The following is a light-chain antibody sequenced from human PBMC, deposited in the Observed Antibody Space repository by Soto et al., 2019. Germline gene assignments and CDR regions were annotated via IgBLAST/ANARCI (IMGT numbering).Light chain of an antibody. CDR2: KAS. J-gene: IGKJ1*01. V-gene: IGKV1-5*03. CDR1: QTISSW. Sequence: IQMTQSPSTLSGALGDKVQVKWGASQTISSWLARYQQKPGKAPKLLIYKASTLKSGVPSRFSGSGSGTEFTLTISSLQPGDSATFYCQQYASYPWTFGRGTKVDIK. CDR3: QQYASYPWT.